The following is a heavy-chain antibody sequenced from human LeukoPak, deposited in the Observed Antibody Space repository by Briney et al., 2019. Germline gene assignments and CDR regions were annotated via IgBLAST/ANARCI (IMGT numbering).Heavy chain of an antibody. J-gene: IGHJ4*02. Sequence: GGSLRLSCAASGFKFSDFWMTWVRQTPGKGLEWVANIKEDGSEEYHVDSVKGRFTISRDNSKNTLYLQMNSLRAEDTAVYYCARLSRVFDYWGQGTLVTVSS. V-gene: IGHV3-7*01. CDR2: IKEDGSEE. CDR3: ARLSRVFDY. CDR1: GFKFSDFW.